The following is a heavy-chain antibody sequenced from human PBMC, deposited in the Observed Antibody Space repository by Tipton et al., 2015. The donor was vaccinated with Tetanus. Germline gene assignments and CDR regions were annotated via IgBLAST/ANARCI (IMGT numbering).Heavy chain of an antibody. V-gene: IGHV3-7*01. CDR2: IKQDSTEK. CDR3: VRSGVSVGVTPWF. CDR1: GFTFNGFTFSSYW. Sequence: SLRLSCEASGFTFNGFTFSSYWMSWVRQAPGKGLEWVANIKQDSTEKYYVDSVKGRFTVSRDNAKSSLYLQMNSLRVEDTAVYYCVRSGVSVGVTPWFWGQGTLVTVSS. J-gene: IGHJ4*02. D-gene: IGHD2-21*02.